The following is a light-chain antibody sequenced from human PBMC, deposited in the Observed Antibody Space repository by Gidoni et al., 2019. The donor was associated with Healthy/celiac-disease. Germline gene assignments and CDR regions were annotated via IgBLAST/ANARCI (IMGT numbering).Light chain of an antibody. V-gene: IGKV3-20*01. CDR3: QQYGSSLLT. Sequence: DIVLTQSPGTLSLSPGERATLSCRASQRVSSSYLAWYQQKPGQAPRLLIYGASSRATGIPDRFSGSGSGTDFTLTISRLEPEDFAVYYCQQYGSSLLTFGGGTKVEIK. CDR2: GAS. CDR1: QRVSSSY. J-gene: IGKJ4*01.